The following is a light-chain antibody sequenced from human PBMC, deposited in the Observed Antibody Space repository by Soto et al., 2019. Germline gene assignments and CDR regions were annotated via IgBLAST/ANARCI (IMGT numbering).Light chain of an antibody. CDR1: SSDVGGYNY. V-gene: IGLV2-14*01. Sequence: QSALTQPASVSGSPGQSITISCTGTSSDVGGYNYVSWYQQHPGKAPKLMIYEVSNRPSGVSNRFSGSKSGNTASLTISGLQAEEEADYYCSSYTSSSTIVVFGGGTKLTVL. J-gene: IGLJ2*01. CDR3: SSYTSSSTIVV. CDR2: EVS.